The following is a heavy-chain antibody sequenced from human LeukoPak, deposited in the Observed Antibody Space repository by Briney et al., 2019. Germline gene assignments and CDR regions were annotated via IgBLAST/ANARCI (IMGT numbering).Heavy chain of an antibody. J-gene: IGHJ6*02. Sequence: SVKVSCKASGYTFTSYAISWVRQAPGQGLEWMGRIIPILGIASYAQKFQGRVTITADKSTSTAYMELSSLRSEDTAVYYCASPIVVVPAAMPADSYYGMDVWGQGTTVTVSS. V-gene: IGHV1-69*04. CDR2: IIPILGIA. CDR1: GYTFTSYA. D-gene: IGHD2-2*01. CDR3: ASPIVVVPAAMPADSYYGMDV.